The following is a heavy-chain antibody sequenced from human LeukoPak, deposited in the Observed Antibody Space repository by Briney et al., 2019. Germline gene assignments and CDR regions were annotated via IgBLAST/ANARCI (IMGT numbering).Heavy chain of an antibody. J-gene: IGHJ3*01. D-gene: IGHD3/OR15-3a*01. CDR2: IYYSGST. CDR3: ATDTLMDWMRAFDV. Sequence: SETLSLTCTVSGGSISSGGYYWSWIRQHPGKGLEWIGYIYYSGSTYYNPSLKSRVTISVDTSQNQFSLKLNSVTAADTAVYYCATDTLMDWMRAFDVWGQGTVVTVSS. CDR1: GGSISSGGYY. V-gene: IGHV4-31*03.